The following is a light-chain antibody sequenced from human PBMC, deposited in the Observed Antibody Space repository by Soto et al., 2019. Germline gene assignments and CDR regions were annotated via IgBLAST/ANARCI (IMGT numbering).Light chain of an antibody. J-gene: IGLJ2*01. CDR2: EGS. CDR3: GSYAGSSPLV. CDR1: SSDVGSYNL. V-gene: IGLV2-23*01. Sequence: QSALTQPASVSVSPGQSITISCTGTSSDVGSYNLVSWYQQHPGKAPKLMIYEGSKRPSGVSNRFSGSKSGNTASLTISGLQSEDGADYHCGSYAGSSPLVFGGGTKLTVL.